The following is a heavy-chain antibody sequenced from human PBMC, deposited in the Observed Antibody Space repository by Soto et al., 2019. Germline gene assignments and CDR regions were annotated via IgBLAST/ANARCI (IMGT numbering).Heavy chain of an antibody. CDR2: IYYSGST. Sequence: PSETLSLTFTVSDGSVSSCSYYWSWIRQPPGKGLEWIGYIYYSGSTNYNPSLKSRVTISVDTSKNQFSLKLSSVTAADTAVYYCARASKDYARTPYFDYWGQGTLVTVSS. CDR3: ARASKDYARTPYFDY. D-gene: IGHD4-17*01. J-gene: IGHJ4*02. CDR1: DGSVSSCSYY. V-gene: IGHV4-61*01.